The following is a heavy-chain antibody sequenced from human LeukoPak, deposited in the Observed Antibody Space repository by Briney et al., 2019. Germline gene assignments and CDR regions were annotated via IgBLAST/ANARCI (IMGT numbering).Heavy chain of an antibody. CDR2: IYYSGCT. J-gene: IGHJ4*02. CDR1: GGSISSYY. V-gene: IGHV4-59*01. D-gene: IGHD4-17*01. CDR3: ARDHGDYRFDY. Sequence: SETLSLTCTVSGGSISSYYWSWIRQPPGKGLEWIGYIYYSGCTNYNPSLKSRVTISVDTSKNQFSLKLSSVTAADTAVYYCARDHGDYRFDYWGQGTLVTVSS.